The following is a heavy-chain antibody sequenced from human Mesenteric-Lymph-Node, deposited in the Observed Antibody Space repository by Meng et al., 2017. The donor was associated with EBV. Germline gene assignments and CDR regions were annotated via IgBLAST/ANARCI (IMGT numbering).Heavy chain of an antibody. CDR3: ARIAVAENWFDT. CDR2: ISSSSSYI. D-gene: IGHD6-19*01. V-gene: IGHV3-21*01. Sequence: EVQLVESGGXLVKPGGSLGLSCAASGFTFSSYSMNWVRQAPGKGLEWVSSISSSSSYIYYADSVKGRFTISRDNAKNSLYLQMNSLRAEDTAVYYCARIAVAENWFDTWGQGTLVTVSS. J-gene: IGHJ5*02. CDR1: GFTFSSYS.